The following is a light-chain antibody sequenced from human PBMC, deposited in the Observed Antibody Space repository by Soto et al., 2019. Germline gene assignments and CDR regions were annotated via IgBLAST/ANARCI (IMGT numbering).Light chain of an antibody. Sequence: DIQMTQSPSTLSASVGDRVTITCRTSQSISSWLAWYQQKPGKAPKLLIYDAFSLQSGVPSRFSGSGSGTEFTLTISSLQPDDFATYSCQQYNSYSPLTFGGGTKV. CDR3: QQYNSYSPLT. CDR1: QSISSW. CDR2: DAF. V-gene: IGKV1-5*01. J-gene: IGKJ4*01.